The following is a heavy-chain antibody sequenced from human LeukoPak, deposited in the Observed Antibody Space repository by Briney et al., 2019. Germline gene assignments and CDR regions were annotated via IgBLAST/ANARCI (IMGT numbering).Heavy chain of an antibody. CDR2: IKQDGSEK. J-gene: IGHJ6*02. CDR3: ARDLESHGYYGMDV. Sequence: GGSLRLSCAASGFTFSSYWMSWVRQAPGKGLEWVANIKQDGSEKYYVNSVKGRFTTSRDNAKNSLYLQMNSLRAEDTAVYYCARDLESHGYYGMDVWGQGTTVTVSS. V-gene: IGHV3-7*01. D-gene: IGHD1-1*01. CDR1: GFTFSSYW.